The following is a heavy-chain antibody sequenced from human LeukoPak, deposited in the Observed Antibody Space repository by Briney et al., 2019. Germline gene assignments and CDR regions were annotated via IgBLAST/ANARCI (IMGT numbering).Heavy chain of an antibody. CDR3: ARQGGYYDSSGHQWFDP. D-gene: IGHD3-22*01. J-gene: IGHJ5*02. V-gene: IGHV4-34*01. CDR2: INHSGST. CDR1: GGSFSGYY. Sequence: PSETLSLTCAVYGGSFSGYYWSWIRQPPGKGLEWIGEINHSGSTNYNPSLKSRVTMSVDTSKNQFSLKLTSVTAADTAVYYCARQGGYYDSSGHQWFDPWGQGTLVTVSS.